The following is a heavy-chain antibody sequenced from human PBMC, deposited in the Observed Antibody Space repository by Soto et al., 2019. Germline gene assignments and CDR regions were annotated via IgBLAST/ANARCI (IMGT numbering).Heavy chain of an antibody. CDR2: ISGSGGSK. CDR1: GFTFSSYA. CDR3: ARDHYYGSGSYYKVYYYYMDV. J-gene: IGHJ6*03. V-gene: IGHV3-23*01. D-gene: IGHD3-10*01. Sequence: GGSLRLSCAASGFTFSSYAMNWVRQAPGKGLEWVSAISGSGGSKYYADSVKGRFTISRDNAKNTLYLQMNSLRAEDTAVYYCARDHYYGSGSYYKVYYYYMDVWGKGTTVTVSS.